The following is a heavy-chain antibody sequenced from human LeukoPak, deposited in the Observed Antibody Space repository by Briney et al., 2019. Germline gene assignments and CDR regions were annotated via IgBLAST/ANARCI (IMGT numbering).Heavy chain of an antibody. J-gene: IGHJ4*02. CDR2: IYYSGST. Sequence: SETLSLTCTVSGGFISSYYWSWIRQPPGKGLEWIGYIYYSGSTNYNPSLKSRVTISVDTSKNQFSLKLSSVTAADTAVYYCARDSSGWNGSYDYWGQGTLVTVSS. CDR1: GGFISSYY. CDR3: ARDSSGWNGSYDY. V-gene: IGHV4-59*01. D-gene: IGHD6-19*01.